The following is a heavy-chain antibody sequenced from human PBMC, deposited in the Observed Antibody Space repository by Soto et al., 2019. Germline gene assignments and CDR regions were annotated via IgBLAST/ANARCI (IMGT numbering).Heavy chain of an antibody. V-gene: IGHV4-59*04. CDR1: GGSISSYY. CDR2: IYYSGST. Sequence: PSETLSLTCTVSGGSISSYYWSWIRQPPGKGLEWIGYIYYSGSTYYNPSLKSRVTISVDTSKNQFSLKLSSVTAADTAVYYCARHQQDFWSGYTYGMDVWGQGTTVTVSS. CDR3: ARHQQDFWSGYTYGMDV. J-gene: IGHJ6*02. D-gene: IGHD3-3*01.